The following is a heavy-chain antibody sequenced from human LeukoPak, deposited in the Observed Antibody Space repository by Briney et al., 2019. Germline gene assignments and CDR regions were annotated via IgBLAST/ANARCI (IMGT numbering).Heavy chain of an antibody. CDR2: ISYDGTNK. CDR1: GFAFRSSG. J-gene: IGHJ4*02. D-gene: IGHD1-1*01. V-gene: IGHV3-30*03. Sequence: GGSLRLSCAASGFAFRSSGMHWVRQASGKGLDWVAVISYDGTNKFYSDSVKGRFTVSRDNAKNSLFLQMNSLRAEDTAIYYRARSLTTLTYEGYWGQGTLVTVSS. CDR3: ARSLTTLTYEGY.